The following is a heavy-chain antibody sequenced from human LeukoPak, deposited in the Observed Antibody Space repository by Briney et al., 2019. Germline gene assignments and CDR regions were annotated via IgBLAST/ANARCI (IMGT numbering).Heavy chain of an antibody. J-gene: IGHJ3*02. Sequence: PSQTLSLTCTVSGVSISSGSYYWSWIRQPAGKGLEWIGEINHSGSTNYNPSLKSRVTISVDTSKNQFSLKLSSVTAADTAVYYCARGRITMVRGRPPRAFDIWGQGTMVTVSS. V-gene: IGHV4-61*09. CDR1: GVSISSGSYY. CDR2: INHSGST. D-gene: IGHD3-10*01. CDR3: ARGRITMVRGRPPRAFDI.